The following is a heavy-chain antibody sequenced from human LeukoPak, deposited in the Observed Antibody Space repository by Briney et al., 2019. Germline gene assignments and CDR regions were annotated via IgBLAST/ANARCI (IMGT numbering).Heavy chain of an antibody. Sequence: GGSLRLSCAASGFTFSSYEMNWVRQAPGKGLEWVSAISGSGGSTYYADSVKGRFTISRDNSKNTLYLQMNSLRAEDTAVYYCAKDHGTYYYGSGSYTGVYFDYWGQGTLVTVSS. CDR1: GFTFSSYE. CDR3: AKDHGTYYYGSGSYTGVYFDY. CDR2: ISGSGGST. V-gene: IGHV3-23*01. D-gene: IGHD3-10*01. J-gene: IGHJ4*02.